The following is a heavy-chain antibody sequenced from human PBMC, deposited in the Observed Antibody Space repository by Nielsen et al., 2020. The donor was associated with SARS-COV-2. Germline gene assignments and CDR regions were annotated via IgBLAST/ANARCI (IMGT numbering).Heavy chain of an antibody. J-gene: IGHJ3*02. CDR2: IYYSGST. Sequence: WIRQPPGKGLEWIGSIYYSGSTYYDPSLKSRVTISVDTSKNQFSLKLSSVTAADPAVYYCARRGTYYDFWSGYFDAFDIWGQGTMVTVSS. D-gene: IGHD3-3*01. V-gene: IGHV4-39*01. CDR3: ARRGTYYDFWSGYFDAFDI.